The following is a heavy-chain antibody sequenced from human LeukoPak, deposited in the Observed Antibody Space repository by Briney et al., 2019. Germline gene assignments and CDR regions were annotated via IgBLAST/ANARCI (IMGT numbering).Heavy chain of an antibody. J-gene: IGHJ4*02. V-gene: IGHV4-39*01. Sequence: SETLSLTCTVSGGSLISGNYYWGWIRQPPGDSGGGLEWTGSVHPRGSTYPKASLKSRVTISVETSKNQISLKMTSLTAADMPDFYGARPCGGYPWQAPIPVMARAEYWGQGTLVTVSS. D-gene: IGHD2-21*01. CDR3: ARPCGGYPWQAPIPVMARAEY. CDR1: GGSLISGNYY. CDR2: VHPRGST.